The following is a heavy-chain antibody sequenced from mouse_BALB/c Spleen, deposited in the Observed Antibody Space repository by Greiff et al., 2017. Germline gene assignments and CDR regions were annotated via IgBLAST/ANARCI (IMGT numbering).Heavy chain of an antibody. CDR1: GFNIKDTY. Sequence: EVQLQQSGAELVKPGASVKLSCTASGFNIKDTYMHWVKQRPEQGLEWIGRIDPANGNTKYDPKFQGKATITADTSSNTAYLQLSSLTSEDTAVYYCAIYGSSFYAMDYWGQGTSVTVSS. CDR3: AIYGSSFYAMDY. D-gene: IGHD1-1*01. V-gene: IGHV14-3*02. J-gene: IGHJ4*01. CDR2: IDPANGNT.